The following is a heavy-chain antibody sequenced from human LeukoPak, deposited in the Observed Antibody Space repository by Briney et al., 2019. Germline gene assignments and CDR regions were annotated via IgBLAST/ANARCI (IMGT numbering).Heavy chain of an antibody. D-gene: IGHD6-6*01. V-gene: IGHV4-39*07. CDR1: GDSISSNTYY. Sequence: PSETLSLTCTVSGDSISSNTYYWGWIRQSPGKGLEWIGSIYYSGSTYYNPSLKSRVTISVDTSKNQFSLKLSSVTAADTAVYYCARRAGIAARRATDYWGQGTLVTVSS. J-gene: IGHJ4*02. CDR3: ARRAGIAARRATDY. CDR2: IYYSGST.